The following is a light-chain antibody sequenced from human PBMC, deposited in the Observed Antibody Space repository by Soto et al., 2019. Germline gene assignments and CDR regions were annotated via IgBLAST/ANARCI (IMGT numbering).Light chain of an antibody. CDR1: QSVSSSY. J-gene: IGKJ5*01. CDR3: QQYGSSPST. CDR2: GAS. V-gene: IGKV3-20*01. Sequence: EIVLTQSPGTLSLSPGEIANLSFSASQSVSSSYLAWYQQKPGQAPRLLIYGASSRATCIPDRFSGSGSGTDFTLTISRLEPEDFAVYYCQQYGSSPSTFGQGTRLENK.